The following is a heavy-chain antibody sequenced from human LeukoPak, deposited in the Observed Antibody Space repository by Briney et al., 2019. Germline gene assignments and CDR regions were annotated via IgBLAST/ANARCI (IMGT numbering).Heavy chain of an antibody. V-gene: IGHV4-4*07. CDR1: GGSVNSYY. D-gene: IGHD3-9*01. J-gene: IGHJ5*02. Sequence: SETLSLTCTVSGGSVNSYYWSWIRQPAGKGLEWIGRIYTSGSTNYNPSLKSRVTISVDTSKNQFSLKLSSVTAADTAVYYCARSAVLRYFDWSFDPWGQGTLVTVSS. CDR2: IYTSGST. CDR3: ARSAVLRYFDWSFDP.